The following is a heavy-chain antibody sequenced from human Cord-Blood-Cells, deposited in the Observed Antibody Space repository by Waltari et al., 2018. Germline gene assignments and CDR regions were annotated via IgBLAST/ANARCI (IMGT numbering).Heavy chain of an antibody. CDR1: AGSISSSSYS. Sequence: QLQLQESGPGLVKPSATLSLPCPVPAGSISSSSYSRGWIRQPPGKGLDGIGSIYYSGSTYYNPSLKSRVTISVDTSKNQFSLKLSSVTAADTAVYYCARHSKTGYWYFDLWGRGTLVTVSS. V-gene: IGHV4-39*01. D-gene: IGHD7-27*01. CDR3: ARHSKTGYWYFDL. J-gene: IGHJ2*01. CDR2: IYYSGST.